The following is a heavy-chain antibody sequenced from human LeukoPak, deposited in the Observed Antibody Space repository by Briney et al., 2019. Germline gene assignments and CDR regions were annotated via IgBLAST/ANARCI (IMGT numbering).Heavy chain of an antibody. J-gene: IGHJ1*01. Sequence: PSETLSLTCTVSGDSISSGSYYWSWIRQPAGKGLEWIGRIYTSGSTHYNPSLKSRVTISVDTSKNQFSLRLSSVTAADTAVYYCARDYRLTQIQYWGQGTLVTVSS. V-gene: IGHV4-61*02. CDR3: ARDYRLTQIQY. D-gene: IGHD1-26*01. CDR1: GDSISSGSYY. CDR2: IYTSGST.